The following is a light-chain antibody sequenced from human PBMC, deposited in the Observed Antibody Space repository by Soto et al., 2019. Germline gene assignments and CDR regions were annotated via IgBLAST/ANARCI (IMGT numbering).Light chain of an antibody. CDR3: SSYTSSSTYVV. Sequence: QSALTQPASVSGSPGQSITISCTGTSSDFGGYNYVSWYQQHPGKAPKLMIYDVSNRPSGVSNRFSGSKSGNTASLTISGFQAEDEADYYCSSYTSSSTYVVFGGGTKLTVL. CDR2: DVS. J-gene: IGLJ2*01. CDR1: SSDFGGYNY. V-gene: IGLV2-14*01.